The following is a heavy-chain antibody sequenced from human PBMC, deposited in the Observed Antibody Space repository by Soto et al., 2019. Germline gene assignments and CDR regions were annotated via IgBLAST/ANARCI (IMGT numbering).Heavy chain of an antibody. CDR3: ARPPYDYSSWGAPTSFDS. D-gene: IGHD4-4*01. CDR2: ISSSSSSI. V-gene: IGHV3-48*01. J-gene: IGHJ4*02. CDR1: GFTFNTYS. Sequence: EVQLVESGGNLVQPGGSLRLSCAASGFTFNTYSMNWVRQAPGRGLEWVSYISSSSSSIYYADSVKGRFTISRDNARNSLYLQMTSLRAEDTAVYYCARPPYDYSSWGAPTSFDSWGQGTLVTVSS.